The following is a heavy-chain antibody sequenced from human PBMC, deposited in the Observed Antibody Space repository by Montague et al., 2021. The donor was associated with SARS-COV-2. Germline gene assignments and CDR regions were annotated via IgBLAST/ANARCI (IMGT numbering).Heavy chain of an antibody. CDR1: DGSIRSYY. D-gene: IGHD3-10*01. V-gene: IGHV4-59*08. CDR2: MHDSGTA. CDR3: TRLPRGSGTWGYFDY. J-gene: IGHJ4*02. Sequence: SETLSLTCTVSDGSIRSYYWNWMRQTPGKGLEWIGCMHDSGTANYNPSLTSRVTLMVDASRNQFSLELSSVTAADTAMYSCTRLPRGSGTWGYFDYWGQGTLVTVSS.